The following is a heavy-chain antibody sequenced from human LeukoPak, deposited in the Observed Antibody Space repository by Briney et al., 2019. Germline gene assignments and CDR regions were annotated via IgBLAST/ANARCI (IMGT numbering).Heavy chain of an antibody. CDR3: VKDIQVTY. CDR2: LNQDGSER. D-gene: IGHD4-23*01. Sequence: GGSLRLSCAASGFTFSSYWMSWVRQTPGKGLEWVAHLNQDGSERYYVDSVKGRFTISRENAKNSLYLQMNSLRAEDTAMYYCVKDIQVTYWGQGTLVTVSS. J-gene: IGHJ4*02. CDR1: GFTFSSYW. V-gene: IGHV3-7*05.